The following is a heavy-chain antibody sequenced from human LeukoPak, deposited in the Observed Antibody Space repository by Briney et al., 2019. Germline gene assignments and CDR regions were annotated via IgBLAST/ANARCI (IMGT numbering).Heavy chain of an antibody. CDR1: GFTFSSYG. CDR2: FWDDGRSK. CDR3: ARDSGYSYGYLEF. J-gene: IGHJ4*02. D-gene: IGHD5-18*01. V-gene: IGHV3-33*01. Sequence: GGSLRLSCAGSGFTFSSYGMHWVRQAPGKGLEWVALFWDDGRSKYLADSVKGRFSISRDNSKNMLYLEMNSLRVEDTAVYYCARDSGYSYGYLEFWGQGTPVTVSS.